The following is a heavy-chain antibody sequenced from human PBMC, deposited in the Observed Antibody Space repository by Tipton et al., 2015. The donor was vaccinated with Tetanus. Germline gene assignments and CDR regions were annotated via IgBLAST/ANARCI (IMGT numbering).Heavy chain of an antibody. D-gene: IGHD3-22*01. CDR2: IDPNSGGT. CDR1: GYTFTGYY. CDR3: ARDRGDYIYYGMDV. Sequence: QLVQSGAEVKKPGASVKVSCKASGYTFTGYYIYWVRQAPGQGLKWMGWIDPNSGGTVYAQKFQGRVTMTRDTSISIAYMELRSLGSDDTAVYYCARDRGDYIYYGMDVWGPGTTVTVS. V-gene: IGHV1-2*02. J-gene: IGHJ6*02.